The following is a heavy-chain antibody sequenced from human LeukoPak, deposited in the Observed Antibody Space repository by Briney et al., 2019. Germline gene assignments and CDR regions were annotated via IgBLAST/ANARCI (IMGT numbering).Heavy chain of an antibody. Sequence: SGRSLRLSCAASGFTFSSYGMHWVRQAPGKGLEWVAVIWYDGSNKYYADSVKGRLTISRDNSKNTLYLQMNSLRAEDTAVYYCARDGSGSYPPAFDYWGQGTLVTVSS. CDR1: GFTFSSYG. CDR3: ARDGSGSYPPAFDY. V-gene: IGHV3-33*01. D-gene: IGHD3-10*01. J-gene: IGHJ4*02. CDR2: IWYDGSNK.